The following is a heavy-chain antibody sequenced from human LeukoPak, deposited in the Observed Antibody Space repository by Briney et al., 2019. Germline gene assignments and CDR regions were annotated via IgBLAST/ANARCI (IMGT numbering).Heavy chain of an antibody. V-gene: IGHV1-18*01. D-gene: IGHD2-2*02. CDR2: ISAYNGNT. Sequence: GASVKVSCKASGYTFNNYGISWVRQSPGQGLEWMGWISAYNGNTNYAQKFQGRATMTTDTSTSTGYMELRSLRSDDTAVYYCARVCSSASCYNNYWGQGTLVTVSS. J-gene: IGHJ4*02. CDR3: ARVCSSASCYNNY. CDR1: GYTFNNYG.